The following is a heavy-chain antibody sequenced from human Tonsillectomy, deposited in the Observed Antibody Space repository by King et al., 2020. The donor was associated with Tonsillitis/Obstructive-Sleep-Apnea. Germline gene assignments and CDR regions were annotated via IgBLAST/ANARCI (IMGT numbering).Heavy chain of an antibody. J-gene: IGHJ5*02. CDR2: ISDSGGST. CDR3: AKEEAYYYGSGDWFDP. V-gene: IGHV3-23*04. Sequence: QLVQSGGGLVQPGGSLRLSCAASGLTFSSYDMSWVRQAPGKGLEWVSAISDSGGSTYYADSVKGRFTISRDNSKNTLYLQMNSLRAEDTAVYYCAKEEAYYYGSGDWFDPWGQGTLVTVSS. D-gene: IGHD3-10*01. CDR1: GLTFSSYD.